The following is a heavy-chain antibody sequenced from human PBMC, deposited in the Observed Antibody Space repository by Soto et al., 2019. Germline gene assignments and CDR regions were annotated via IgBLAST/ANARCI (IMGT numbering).Heavy chain of an antibody. Sequence: QVQLQESGPRLVKPSGTLSLTCDVSGGSISDSVWWSWVRQAPGKGLEWIGEIYHSGKTYYNPSLKSRVTISTDMSRNQVSLTLDFVTAADTAIYYLARTREAIIHLYYFDFWGQGVLVTVSS. CDR3: ARTREAIIHLYYFDF. CDR1: GGSISDSVW. V-gene: IGHV4-4*02. D-gene: IGHD3-10*01. CDR2: IYHSGKT. J-gene: IGHJ4*02.